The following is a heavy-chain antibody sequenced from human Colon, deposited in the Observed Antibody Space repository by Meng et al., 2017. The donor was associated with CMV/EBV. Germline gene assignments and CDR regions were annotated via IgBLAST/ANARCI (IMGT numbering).Heavy chain of an antibody. V-gene: IGHV1-2*02. Sequence: QVQLVQSGAEVRMPGASVKASCKASGYSFTGYYIHWVRQAPGQGLEWMGWMDPTTGRTDYAQKFRGTVTMTRDTSISTAYLELSRLTSDDTAVYYCASHSSYVWGSHHWGQGTLVTVSS. CDR2: MDPTTGRT. D-gene: IGHD3-16*01. J-gene: IGHJ1*01. CDR3: ASHSSYVWGSHH. CDR1: GYSFTGYY.